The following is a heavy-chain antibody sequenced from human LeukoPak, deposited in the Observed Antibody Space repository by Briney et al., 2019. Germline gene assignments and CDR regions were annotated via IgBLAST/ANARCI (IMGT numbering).Heavy chain of an antibody. CDR3: ARGSRRYRGAFDI. J-gene: IGHJ3*02. Sequence: ASVKVPCKASGYTFTSYDINWVRQATGQGLEWMGWMNPNSGNTGYAQKFQGRVTMTRNTSISTAYMELSSLRSEDTAVYYCARGSRRYRGAFDIWGQGTMVTVSS. V-gene: IGHV1-8*01. CDR1: GYTFTSYD. D-gene: IGHD3-9*01. CDR2: MNPNSGNT.